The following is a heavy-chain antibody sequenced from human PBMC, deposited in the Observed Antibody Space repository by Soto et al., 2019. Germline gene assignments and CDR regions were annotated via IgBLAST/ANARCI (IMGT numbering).Heavy chain of an antibody. Sequence: SETLSLTCTVSGGSISSYYWSWIRQPPGKGLEWIGYIYYSGSTNYNPSLKSRVTISVDTSKNQFSLKLSSVTAADTAVYYCARDLAAADLYYYYGMDVWGQGTTVTVSS. CDR2: IYYSGST. V-gene: IGHV4-59*01. CDR3: ARDLAAADLYYYYGMDV. D-gene: IGHD6-13*01. J-gene: IGHJ6*02. CDR1: GGSISSYY.